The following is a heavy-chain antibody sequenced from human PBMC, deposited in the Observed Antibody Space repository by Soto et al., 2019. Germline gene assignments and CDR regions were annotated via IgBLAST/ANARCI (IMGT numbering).Heavy chain of an antibody. CDR2: ISGSGGST. J-gene: IGHJ6*02. D-gene: IGHD6-6*01. CDR3: AKDRAARAYYYYYGMDV. V-gene: IGHV3-23*01. Sequence: PGGSLRLSCAASGFTFSSYAMSWVRQAPGKGLEWVSAISGSGGSTYYADSVKGRFTISRDNSKNSLYLQMNSLRADDTAVYYYAKDRAARAYYYYYGMDVWGQGTTVTVSS. CDR1: GFTFSSYA.